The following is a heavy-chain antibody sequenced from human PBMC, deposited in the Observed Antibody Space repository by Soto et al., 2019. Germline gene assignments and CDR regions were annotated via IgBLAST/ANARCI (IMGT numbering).Heavy chain of an antibody. D-gene: IGHD3-22*01. CDR2: ISGSSGNT. CDR3: AKKYYYHLTD. Sequence: EVQLLESGGGLVQPGGSLRLSCAASGFTFSTYAMSWVREAPGKGLEWVSAISGSSGNTYYADSVKGRFTISRDNSKNTLYLQMNSLRVEDTAVYYCAKKYYYHLTDWGQGTLVTVSS. J-gene: IGHJ4*02. V-gene: IGHV3-23*01. CDR1: GFTFSTYA.